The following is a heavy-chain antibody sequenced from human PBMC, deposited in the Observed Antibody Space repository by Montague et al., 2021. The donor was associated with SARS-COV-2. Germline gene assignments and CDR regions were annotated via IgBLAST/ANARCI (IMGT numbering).Heavy chain of an antibody. CDR3: ARIVGDCSSDSCYAVR. J-gene: IGHJ4*02. CDR1: GASTSSNSYY. Sequence: SETLSLTCAVSGASTSSNSYYWGWIRQPPGKGLDWIGSFYYTGYTSYTPSLKSRVTISGDTSKNQFSLKLTSVTAADTAVYYCARIVGDCSSDSCYAVRWGQGTVVTVSS. D-gene: IGHD2-2*01. CDR2: FYYTGYT. V-gene: IGHV4-39*01.